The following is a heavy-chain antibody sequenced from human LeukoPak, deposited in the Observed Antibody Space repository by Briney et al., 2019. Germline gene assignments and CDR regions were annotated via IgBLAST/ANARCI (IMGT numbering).Heavy chain of an antibody. CDR2: ISWNSGSI. V-gene: IGHV3-9*01. D-gene: IGHD3-22*01. J-gene: IGHJ4*02. CDR1: GFTFDDYA. CDR3: VKDTRGGYFDSSGYADC. Sequence: PGGSLRLSCAASGFTFDDYAMHWVRQAPGKGLEWVSGISWNSGSIGYADSVKGRFTISRDNAKNSLYLQMNSLRAEDTALYCCVKDTRGGYFDSSGYADCWGQGILVTVSS.